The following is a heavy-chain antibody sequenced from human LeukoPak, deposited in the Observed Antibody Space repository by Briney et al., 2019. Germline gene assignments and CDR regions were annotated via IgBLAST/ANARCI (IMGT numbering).Heavy chain of an antibody. CDR3: ASGGHYSNYGY. CDR2: TYSGGST. J-gene: IGHJ4*02. D-gene: IGHD4-11*01. V-gene: IGHV3-53*01. CDR1: GFTVSSNY. Sequence: GGSLRLSCAASGFTVSSNYMGWVRQAPGKGLEWVSVTYSGGSTYYADSVKGRFTISRDNSKNTLYLQMNSLRAEDTAVYYCASGGHYSNYGYWGQGTLVTVSS.